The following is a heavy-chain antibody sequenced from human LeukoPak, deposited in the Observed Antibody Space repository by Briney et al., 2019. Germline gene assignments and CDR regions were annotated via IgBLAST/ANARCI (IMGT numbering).Heavy chain of an antibody. CDR3: ARGLPYYYDSSGYLYYFDY. CDR1: NDSISSGGYS. J-gene: IGHJ4*02. CDR2: IYYSGST. V-gene: IGHV4-30-4*07. Sequence: PSETLSLTCAVSNDSISSGGYSWSWIRQPPGKGLEWIGYIYYSGSTYYNPSLKSRVTISVDTSKNQFSLKLSSVTAADTAVYYCARGLPYYYDSSGYLYYFDYWGQGTLVTVSS. D-gene: IGHD3-22*01.